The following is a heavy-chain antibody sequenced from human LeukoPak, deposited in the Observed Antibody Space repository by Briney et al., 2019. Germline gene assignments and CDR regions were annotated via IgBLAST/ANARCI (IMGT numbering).Heavy chain of an antibody. V-gene: IGHV4-59*03. CDR2: IYYSGST. Sequence: SETLSLTCTVSGGSISTYYWSWIRQPPGKGLEWIGYIYYSGSTNSNPSLKSRVTMSVDTSKNQLSLKLRSVTAADTAVYYCARVGTMVREGYYFDYWRQGTLVTVSS. D-gene: IGHD3-10*01. CDR1: GGSISTYY. J-gene: IGHJ4*02. CDR3: ARVGTMVREGYYFDY.